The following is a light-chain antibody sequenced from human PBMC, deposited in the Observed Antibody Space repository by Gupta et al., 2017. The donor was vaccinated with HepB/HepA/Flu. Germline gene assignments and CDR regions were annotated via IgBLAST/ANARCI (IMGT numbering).Light chain of an antibody. Sequence: EIVMTQSPGALSLFAGERATLSCRASQSVSRSQLAWYQQKPGQAPKLLIYGASRRATGVSDRFSGSGSGTDFTLTISRLEPEDFAVFYCHQYGTSPRTFGQGTRVEVK. V-gene: IGKV3-20*01. J-gene: IGKJ1*01. CDR3: HQYGTSPRT. CDR2: GAS. CDR1: QSVSRSQ.